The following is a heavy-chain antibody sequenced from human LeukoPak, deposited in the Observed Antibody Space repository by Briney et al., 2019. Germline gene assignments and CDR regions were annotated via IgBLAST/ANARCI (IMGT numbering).Heavy chain of an antibody. V-gene: IGHV3-53*01. J-gene: IGHJ1*01. Sequence: GGSLRLSCAASGFTVSSNYMSWVRQAPGKGLEWVSVIYSGGSTYYADSVKGRFTISRDNSKNTLYLQMNSLRAEDTAVYYCAKERGSGWSVQYFQHWGQGTLVTVSS. CDR2: IYSGGST. D-gene: IGHD6-19*01. CDR3: AKERGSGWSVQYFQH. CDR1: GFTVSSNY.